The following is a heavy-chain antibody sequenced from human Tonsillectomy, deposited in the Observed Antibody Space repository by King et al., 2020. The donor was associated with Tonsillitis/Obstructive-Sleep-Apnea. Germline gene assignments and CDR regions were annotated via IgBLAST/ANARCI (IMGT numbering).Heavy chain of an antibody. CDR1: GFTFSDYY. V-gene: IGHV3-11*05. CDR2: ISSSSSYT. J-gene: IGHJ4*02. CDR3: ARHHDYGDYFDY. Sequence: VQLVESGGGLVKPGGSLRLSCAASGFTFSDYYMSWIRQAPGKGLEWVSYISSSSSYTNYADSVKGRFTISRDNAKNSLYLQMNSLRAEDTAVYYCARHHDYGDYFDYWGQGTLVTVSS. D-gene: IGHD4-17*01.